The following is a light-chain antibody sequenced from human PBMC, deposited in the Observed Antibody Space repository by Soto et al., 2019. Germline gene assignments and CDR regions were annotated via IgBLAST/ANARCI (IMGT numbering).Light chain of an antibody. CDR3: QQYNSWPLT. V-gene: IGKV3D-15*01. CDR2: SAS. Sequence: EIVMTQSPATLSVSPGERATLSCRASQSVISNLAWYQQLPAQPPRLLIYSASTRATSIPARFSGSVSGKEFALTVSSLQFEDFAVYYCQQYNSWPLTFGGGTKVEIK. J-gene: IGKJ4*02. CDR1: QSVISN.